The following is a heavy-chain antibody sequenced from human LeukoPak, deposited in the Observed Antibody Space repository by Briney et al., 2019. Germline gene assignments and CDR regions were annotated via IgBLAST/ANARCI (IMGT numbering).Heavy chain of an antibody. J-gene: IGHJ5*02. D-gene: IGHD1-26*01. CDR2: LYSSGST. CDR3: ARGSDIVGANRAPFDP. Sequence: PGGSLKLSCAPSGFTVISNYMSGVPKAPGRGLEGVSVLYSSGSTSYADSVKGRFTISRDTSENTLYLHMNSLRAEDTAVYYCARGSDIVGANRAPFDPWGQGTLVTVSS. CDR1: GFTVISNY. V-gene: IGHV3-53*01.